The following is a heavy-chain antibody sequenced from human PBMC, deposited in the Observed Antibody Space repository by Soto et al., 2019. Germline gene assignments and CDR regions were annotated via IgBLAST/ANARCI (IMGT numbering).Heavy chain of an antibody. Sequence: PGGSLRLSCVASGFTFSNTWMSWVRQAPGKGLEWLGHIKSETDGGTTDYIAPVKGRFTISRDDSKNTLYLQVNNLKSEAMAVYYSTPAPPCMVVVVGAPYTWFGTWGPGALVTVSS. CDR3: TPAPPCMVVVVGAPYTWFGT. D-gene: IGHD2-15*01. CDR1: GFTFSNTW. CDR2: IKSETDGGTT. J-gene: IGHJ5*02. V-gene: IGHV3-15*01.